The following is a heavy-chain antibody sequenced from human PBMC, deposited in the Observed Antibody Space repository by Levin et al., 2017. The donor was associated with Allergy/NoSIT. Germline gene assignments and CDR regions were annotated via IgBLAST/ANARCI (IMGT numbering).Heavy chain of an antibody. CDR1: GGSISSYY. J-gene: IGHJ4*02. CDR2: IYYSGST. Sequence: SETLSLTCTVSGGSISSYYWSWIRQPPGKGLEWIGYIYYSGSTNYNPSLKSRVTISVDTSKNQFSLKLSSVTAADTAVYYCARELGYDSSGYSLPFDYWGQGTLVTVSS. V-gene: IGHV4-59*01. D-gene: IGHD3-22*01. CDR3: ARELGYDSSGYSLPFDY.